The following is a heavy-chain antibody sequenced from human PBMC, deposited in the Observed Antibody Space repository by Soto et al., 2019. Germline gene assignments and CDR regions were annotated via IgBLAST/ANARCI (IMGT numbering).Heavy chain of an antibody. J-gene: IGHJ4*02. CDR2: IHYSGST. CDR1: GGSISTDNYY. CDR3: ARIYGDYANFDY. V-gene: IGHV4-30-4*01. D-gene: IGHD4-17*01. Sequence: QVQLQESGPGLVKPSQTLSLTCTVSGGSISTDNYYWSWIRRPPGKGLEWIGHIHYSGSTNYNPSLKSRFTMSVDTSKNRFSLKVSSVTAADSAVYFCARIYGDYANFDYWGQGTLVTVSS.